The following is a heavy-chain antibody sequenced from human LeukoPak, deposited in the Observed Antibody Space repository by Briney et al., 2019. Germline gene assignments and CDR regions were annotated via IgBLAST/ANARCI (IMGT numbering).Heavy chain of an antibody. CDR2: IKSKTDGGTT. Sequence: PGRSLRLSCAASGFTFSSYGMHWVRQAPGKGLEWVGRIKSKTDGGTTDYAAPVKARFTISRDDSKNTLYLQMNSLKTEDTAVYYCTTDRSHYSNYVWFDPWGQGTLVTVSS. V-gene: IGHV3-15*01. CDR3: TTDRSHYSNYVWFDP. J-gene: IGHJ5*02. CDR1: GFTFSSYG. D-gene: IGHD4-11*01.